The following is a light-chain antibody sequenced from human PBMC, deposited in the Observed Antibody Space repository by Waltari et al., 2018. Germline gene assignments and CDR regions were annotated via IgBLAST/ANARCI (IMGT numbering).Light chain of an antibody. Sequence: TFRASQSISSWLAWYQQKPGTAPKLLIYKASTLESGVPSRFSGSGSGTEFTLTINSLQPDDFATYYCQQYNGYWTFGQGTKVEIK. J-gene: IGKJ1*01. CDR1: QSISSW. V-gene: IGKV1-5*03. CDR3: QQYNGYWT. CDR2: KAS.